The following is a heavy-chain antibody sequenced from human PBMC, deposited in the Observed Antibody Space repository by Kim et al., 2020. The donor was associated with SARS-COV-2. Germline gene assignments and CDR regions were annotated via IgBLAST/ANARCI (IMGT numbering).Heavy chain of an antibody. V-gene: IGHV3-74*01. CDR2: GSST. J-gene: IGHJ4*02. CDR3: ARLWGPGN. D-gene: IGHD3-16*01. Sequence: GSSTLYAGTGKGRLPISRDNAKTTLYLQMNSLGAEDTAVYYCARLWGPGNWGQGTLVTGSS.